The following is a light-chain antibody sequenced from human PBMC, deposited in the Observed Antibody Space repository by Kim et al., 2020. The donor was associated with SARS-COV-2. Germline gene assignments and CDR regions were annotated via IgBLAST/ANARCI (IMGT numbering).Light chain of an antibody. Sequence: QSVLTQPPSASGTPGQRVTISCSGSRSNIGRDYVYWYQQLPGMAPRLLMYKNSQRPSGVPDRFSGSKSGTSASLAISGLRSEDEADYYCAAWDDTLNGPVFGTGTKVTVL. J-gene: IGLJ1*01. CDR2: KNS. CDR3: AAWDDTLNGPV. V-gene: IGLV1-47*01. CDR1: RSNIGRDY.